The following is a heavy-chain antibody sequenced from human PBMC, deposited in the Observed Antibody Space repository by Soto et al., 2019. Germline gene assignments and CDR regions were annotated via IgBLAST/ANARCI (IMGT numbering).Heavy chain of an antibody. CDR3: ARDLKEYCSDGKCNWFDP. D-gene: IGHD2-15*01. Sequence: PSETLSLTCTVSGGSINNYYWTWIRQPPGKGLEWIGYIYYSGSTIYNPSLKSRVTISLDASKNQISLQVRSATAADAAVYYCARDLKEYCSDGKCNWFDPWGQGTLVTVSS. J-gene: IGHJ5*02. CDR2: IYYSGST. V-gene: IGHV4-59*01. CDR1: GGSINNYY.